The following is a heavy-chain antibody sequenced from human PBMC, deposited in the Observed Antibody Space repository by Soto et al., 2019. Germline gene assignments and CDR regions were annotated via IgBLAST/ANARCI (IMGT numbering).Heavy chain of an antibody. J-gene: IGHJ6*02. CDR3: AKEAGYSYGYDGMDV. V-gene: IGHV3-23*01. Sequence: EVQLLESGGGLVQPGGSLRLSCAASGFTFSSYAMSWVRQAPGKGLEWVSGISGSGGSTNYADSVKGRFTISRDKSKNTLYLQMNSLRAEDTAVYYCAKEAGYSYGYDGMDVWGQGTTVTVSS. CDR2: ISGSGGST. CDR1: GFTFSSYA. D-gene: IGHD5-18*01.